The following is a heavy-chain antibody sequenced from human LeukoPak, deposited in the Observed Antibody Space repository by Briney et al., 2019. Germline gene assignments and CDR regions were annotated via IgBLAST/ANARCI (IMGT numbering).Heavy chain of an antibody. Sequence: ASVKVSCKASGGTFSSYAISWVRQAPRQGLEWMGRIIPILGIANYAQKFQGRVTITADKSTSTAYMELSSLRSEDTAEYYCARVDVDIAMDDDYWGQGTLVTVSS. V-gene: IGHV1-69*04. D-gene: IGHD5-18*01. CDR1: GGTFSSYA. CDR2: IIPILGIA. CDR3: ARVDVDIAMDDDY. J-gene: IGHJ4*02.